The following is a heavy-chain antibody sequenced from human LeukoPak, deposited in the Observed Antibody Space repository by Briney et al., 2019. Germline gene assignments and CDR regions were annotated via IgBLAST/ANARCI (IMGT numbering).Heavy chain of an antibody. CDR1: GGSICSYY. CDR2: IYYSGST. D-gene: IGHD4-17*01. Sequence: SETLSLTCTVSGGSICSYYWNWIRQPPGKGLEWIGYIYYSGSTNYNPSLKSRVTISVDTSKNQFSLKLSSVTAADTAVYYCARDDYGDNFDYWGQGTLVTVSS. V-gene: IGHV4-59*01. CDR3: ARDDYGDNFDY. J-gene: IGHJ4*02.